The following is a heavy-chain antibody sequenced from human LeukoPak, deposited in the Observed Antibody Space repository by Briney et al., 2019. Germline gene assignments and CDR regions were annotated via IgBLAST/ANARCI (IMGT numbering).Heavy chain of an antibody. V-gene: IGHV4-34*01. D-gene: IGHD2-2*01. Sequence: SETLSLTCAVYGGSFSGYYWSWIRQPPGKGLGWIGEINHSGSTNYNPSLKSRVTISVDTSKNQFSLKLSSVTAADTAVYYCARGYCSSTSCSNLILGRFPNWFDPWGQGTLVTVSS. J-gene: IGHJ5*02. CDR1: GGSFSGYY. CDR2: INHSGST. CDR3: ARGYCSSTSCSNLILGRFPNWFDP.